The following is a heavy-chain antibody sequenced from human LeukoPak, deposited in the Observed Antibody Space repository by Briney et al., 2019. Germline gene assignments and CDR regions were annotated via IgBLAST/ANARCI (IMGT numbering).Heavy chain of an antibody. V-gene: IGHV1-18*01. CDR3: ARDIEQEMAKEDFDYYYMDV. J-gene: IGHJ6*03. CDR1: GYTFTSYG. Sequence: GASVKVSCQASGYTFTSYGITWVLKAPGQGLEWMGWISVFNGNTNEAQKFQDRVIMTADTSTGTAYMELRSLRSDDTAVYYCARDIEQEMAKEDFDYYYMDVWGKGTTVTVSS. CDR2: ISVFNGNT. D-gene: IGHD5-24*01.